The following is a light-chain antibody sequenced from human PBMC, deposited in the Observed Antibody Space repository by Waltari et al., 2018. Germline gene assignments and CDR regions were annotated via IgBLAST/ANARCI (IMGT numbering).Light chain of an antibody. V-gene: IGKV3-20*01. CDR1: QRVGRT. CDR3: QHYVRLPVT. CDR2: GAS. Sequence: IVLTQSPGTLSLSPGERATLSCRASQRVGRTLAWYQKRRGQAPRLLIYGASTRATAIPDRFSGSGSGTDFSLTISRLEPEDFAVYYCQHYVRLPVTFGQGTTVEIK. J-gene: IGKJ1*01.